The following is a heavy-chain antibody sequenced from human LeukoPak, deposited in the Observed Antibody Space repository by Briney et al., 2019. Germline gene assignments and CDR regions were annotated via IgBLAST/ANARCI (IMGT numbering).Heavy chain of an antibody. CDR3: ARALRQQLVTGWFDP. V-gene: IGHV4-59*01. D-gene: IGHD6-13*01. J-gene: IGHJ5*02. CDR1: GDSISSYY. Sequence: SETLSLTCTVSGDSISSYYWTWIRQPPGKGLEWIGYIYYSGTTNYNPSLKSRVTISIDTSRNQFSLKLSSVTAADTAVYYCARALRQQLVTGWFDPWGQGTLVTVSS. CDR2: IYYSGTT.